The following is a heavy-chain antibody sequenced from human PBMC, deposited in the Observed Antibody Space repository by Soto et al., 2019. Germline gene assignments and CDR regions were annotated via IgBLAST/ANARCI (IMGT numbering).Heavy chain of an antibody. Sequence: GGSLRLSCAASGFSFGDYYMSWIRQAPGKGPEWVSHISSSGSTIYYADSVKGRFTISRDNAKNSLYLQMNSLRAEDTAVYYCARARSYAYYMDVWGKGTTVTVSS. CDR1: GFSFGDYY. V-gene: IGHV3-11*01. CDR3: ARARSYAYYMDV. D-gene: IGHD3-16*01. J-gene: IGHJ6*03. CDR2: ISSSGSTI.